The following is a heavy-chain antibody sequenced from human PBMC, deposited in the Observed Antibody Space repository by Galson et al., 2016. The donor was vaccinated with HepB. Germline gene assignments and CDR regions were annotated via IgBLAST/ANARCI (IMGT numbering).Heavy chain of an antibody. CDR3: ARLVGGFGYFDY. Sequence: QSGAEVKKAGESLKISCEGSRDDFTTSWIGWVRQMPGKGLEWMELIYPDDSDARYSPSFQGQVTISADKSIRTAYLQWSSLKASDTGMYYCARLVGGFGYFDYWGQGTLVTVSS. J-gene: IGHJ4*02. CDR2: IYPDDSDA. CDR1: RDDFTTSW. V-gene: IGHV5-51*01. D-gene: IGHD2-15*01.